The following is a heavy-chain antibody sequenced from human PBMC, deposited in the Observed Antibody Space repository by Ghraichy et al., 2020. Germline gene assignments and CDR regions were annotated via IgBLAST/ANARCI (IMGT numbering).Heavy chain of an antibody. CDR2: INHSGST. Sequence: SETLSLTCAVYGGSFSGYYWSWIRQPPGKGLEWIGEINHSGSTNYNPSLKSRVTISVDTSKNQFSLKLSSVTAADTAVYYCARGSRHYYGSGSYYGGVRRDWFDPWGQGTLVTVSS. V-gene: IGHV4-34*01. CDR3: ARGSRHYYGSGSYYGGVRRDWFDP. CDR1: GGSFSGYY. D-gene: IGHD3-10*01. J-gene: IGHJ5*02.